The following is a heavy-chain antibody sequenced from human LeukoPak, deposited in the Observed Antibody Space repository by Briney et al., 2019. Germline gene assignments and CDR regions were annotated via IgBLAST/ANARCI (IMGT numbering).Heavy chain of an antibody. D-gene: IGHD5-18*01. J-gene: IGHJ6*03. Sequence: GGSRRLSXAASGFTFSSYAMSWVRQAPGKGLEWVSAISGSGGSTYYADSVKGRFTISRDNSKNTLYLQMNSLRAEDTAVYYCAKDLLRNTAMVTGYYYYYYMDVWGKGTTVTVSS. V-gene: IGHV3-23*01. CDR1: GFTFSSYA. CDR3: AKDLLRNTAMVTGYYYYYYMDV. CDR2: ISGSGGST.